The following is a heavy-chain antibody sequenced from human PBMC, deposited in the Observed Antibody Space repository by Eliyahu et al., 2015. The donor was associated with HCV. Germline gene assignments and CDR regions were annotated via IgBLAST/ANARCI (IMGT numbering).Heavy chain of an antibody. Sequence: QLQLQESGPGLVKPSETLSLTCTVSGGSISSSSYYWGWIRQPPGKGLEWIGSIYYSGSTYYNPSLKSRVTISVDTSKNQFSLKLSSVTAADTAVYYCARLGPLSRTRTQYYFDYWGQGTLVTVSS. V-gene: IGHV4-39*01. CDR3: ARLGPLSRTRTQYYFDY. CDR1: GGSISSSSYY. J-gene: IGHJ4*02. CDR2: IYYSGST. D-gene: IGHD1-14*01.